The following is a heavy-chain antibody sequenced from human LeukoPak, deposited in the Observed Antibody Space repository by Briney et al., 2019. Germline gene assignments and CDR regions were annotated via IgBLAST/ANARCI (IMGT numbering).Heavy chain of an antibody. CDR1: GGSISSSSYY. J-gene: IGHJ4*02. Sequence: SETLSLTCTVSGGSISSSSYYWGWIRQPAGKGLQWIGRIYSSGSTNYNPSLKSRVTMSVDTSKNQFSLRLSSVTAADTAVYYCAREGTTVTHFDYWGQGTLVTVSS. CDR2: IYSSGST. D-gene: IGHD4-17*01. V-gene: IGHV4-61*02. CDR3: AREGTTVTHFDY.